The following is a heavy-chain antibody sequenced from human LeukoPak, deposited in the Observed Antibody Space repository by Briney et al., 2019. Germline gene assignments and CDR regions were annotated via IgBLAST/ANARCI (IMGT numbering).Heavy chain of an antibody. CDR2: INAGNGNT. V-gene: IGHV1-3*01. D-gene: IGHD6-13*01. CDR3: ARDPIGSRWPYYFDY. CDR1: GYTFTGYY. J-gene: IGHJ4*02. Sequence: PEASVKVSCKASGYTFTGYYMHWVRQAPGQRLEWMGWINAGNGNTKYSQKFQARVTITRDTSASTAYMELSSLRSEDTAVYYCARDPIGSRWPYYFDYWGQGTLVTVSS.